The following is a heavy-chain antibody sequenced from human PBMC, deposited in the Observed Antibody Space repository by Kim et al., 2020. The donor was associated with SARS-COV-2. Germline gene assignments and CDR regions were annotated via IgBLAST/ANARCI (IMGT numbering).Heavy chain of an antibody. CDR3: ARVDSIPDGWADAF. CDR2: IRSKAYSYAS. D-gene: IGHD6-19*01. J-gene: IGHJ3*01. Sequence: GGSLRLSCAASGFTFSGSTMNWVRQASGKGLEWVGRIRSKAYSYASAYAASVQNSITIASDDSKHTSYLQMNRLNTAATDEYYCARVDSIPDGWADAF. V-gene: IGHV3-73*01. CDR1: GFTFSGST.